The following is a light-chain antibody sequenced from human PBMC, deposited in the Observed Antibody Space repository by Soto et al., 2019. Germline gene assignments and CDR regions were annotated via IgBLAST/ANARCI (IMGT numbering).Light chain of an antibody. CDR1: QTVSGSY. J-gene: IGKJ1*01. CDR3: QHYGSSQWT. V-gene: IGKV3-20*01. Sequence: EIVLTQSAGTLSLSPGERATLSCRASQTVSGSYLAWFQQKPGQAPRLLIYDASTRAAGVPDRFSGSGSGTDFSLTINRLEPEDFAVYYCQHYGSSQWTFGQGTKVDIK. CDR2: DAS.